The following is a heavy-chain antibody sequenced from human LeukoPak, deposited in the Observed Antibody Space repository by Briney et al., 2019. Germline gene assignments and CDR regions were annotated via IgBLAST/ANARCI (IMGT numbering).Heavy chain of an antibody. CDR3: ARHRGMVGATRDAFDI. CDR2: IYPGDSDT. Sequence: RGESLKISCKGSGYSFNTYWIVWVRQMPGKGLGWMGIIYPGDSDTRYSPSFQGQVTISADKSISTAYLLWSSLKASDTAMYYCARHRGMVGATRDAFDIWGQGTMVTISS. V-gene: IGHV5-51*01. D-gene: IGHD1-26*01. J-gene: IGHJ3*02. CDR1: GYSFNTYW.